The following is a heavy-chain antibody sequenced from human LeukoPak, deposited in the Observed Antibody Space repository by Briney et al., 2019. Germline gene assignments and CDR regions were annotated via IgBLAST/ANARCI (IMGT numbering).Heavy chain of an antibody. V-gene: IGHV3-53*01. CDR2: FYKGDST. Sequence: GGSLRLSCAASGFSVSNSHMYWVRQAPGKGLEWVSFFYKGDSTYYAESVRGRFTISRDNSKNTLYLLMNSLIPEDTAVYYCAREVVSSPPYFDPWGQGTLVTVSS. CDR3: AREVVSSPPYFDP. D-gene: IGHD2-15*01. J-gene: IGHJ4*02. CDR1: GFSVSNSH.